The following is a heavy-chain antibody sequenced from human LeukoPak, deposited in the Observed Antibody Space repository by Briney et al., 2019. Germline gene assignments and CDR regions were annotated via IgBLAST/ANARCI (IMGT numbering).Heavy chain of an antibody. CDR3: ASGDTAMVYYYYGMDV. CDR1: GFTFSSYA. D-gene: IGHD5-18*01. CDR2: ISGSGGST. Sequence: GGSLRLSCAASGFTFSSYAMSWVRQAPGKGLEWVSAISGSGGSTYYADSVKGRFTISRDNSKNTLYLQMNSLRAEDTAVYYCASGDTAMVYYYYGMDVWGQGTTVTVS. J-gene: IGHJ6*02. V-gene: IGHV3-23*01.